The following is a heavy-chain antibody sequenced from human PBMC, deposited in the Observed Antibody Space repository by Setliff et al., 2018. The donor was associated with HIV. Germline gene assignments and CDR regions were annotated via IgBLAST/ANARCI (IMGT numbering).Heavy chain of an antibody. Sequence: GASVKVSCKASGHTFSSYGISWVRQAPGQGLEWMGWISPSNGYTDYAQKFRDRVTLTTDTSTSTAYMEVRSLTSDDTAVYYCARVGRMATIGPSFDYWGQGTLVTVSS. CDR1: GHTFSSYG. CDR3: ARVGRMATIGPSFDY. CDR2: ISPSNGYT. J-gene: IGHJ4*02. V-gene: IGHV1-18*01. D-gene: IGHD5-12*01.